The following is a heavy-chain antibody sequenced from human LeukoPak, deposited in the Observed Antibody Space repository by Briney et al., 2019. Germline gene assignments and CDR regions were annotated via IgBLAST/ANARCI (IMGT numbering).Heavy chain of an antibody. Sequence: PRGSLGLSCAASGFTFSSYAMSWVRQAPGKGLEWVSAISGSGGSTYYADSVKGRFTISRDNSKNTLYLQMNSLRAEDTAVYYCAKPRIVGATTVYYFDYWGQGTLVTVSS. V-gene: IGHV3-23*01. CDR3: AKPRIVGATTVYYFDY. D-gene: IGHD1-26*01. J-gene: IGHJ4*02. CDR1: GFTFSSYA. CDR2: ISGSGGST.